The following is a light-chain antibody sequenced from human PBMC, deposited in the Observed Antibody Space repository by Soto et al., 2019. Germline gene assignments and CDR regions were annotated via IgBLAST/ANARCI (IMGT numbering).Light chain of an antibody. J-gene: IGLJ3*02. CDR2: DVS. CDR3: SSYAGSNTWV. Sequence: QSALTQPRSVSGSPGQSVAISCTGTSSDVGGYNYVSWYQQYPGKAPQLMIYDVSKRPSGVPDRFSGSKSGNTASLTISGLQAEDEADYYCSSYAGSNTWVFGGGNKLTVL. CDR1: SSDVGGYNY. V-gene: IGLV2-11*01.